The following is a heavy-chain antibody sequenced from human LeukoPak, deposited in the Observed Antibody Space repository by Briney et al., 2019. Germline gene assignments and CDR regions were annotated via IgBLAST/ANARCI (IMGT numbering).Heavy chain of an antibody. J-gene: IGHJ4*02. CDR2: VSGSGEKT. V-gene: IGHV3-23*01. Sequence: GGSLRLSCEASEFTFSSFAMSWVRQAPGKGLAWVSVVSGSGEKTQYADSVKGRFTISRDNSKRILYLQMNSLRDEDTAVYYCMKGSRIDFWSGHYYLDSWGQGTLVTVS. D-gene: IGHD3-3*01. CDR1: EFTFSSFA. CDR3: MKGSRIDFWSGHYYLDS.